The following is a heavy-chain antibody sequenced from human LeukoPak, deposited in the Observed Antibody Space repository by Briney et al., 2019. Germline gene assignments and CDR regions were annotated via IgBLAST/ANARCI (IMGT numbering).Heavy chain of an antibody. CDR1: GFTFSSYG. V-gene: IGHV3-33*01. CDR2: IFYDGSHN. CDR3: AGGTYALVF. D-gene: IGHD3-16*01. Sequence: GGSLRLSCAASGFTFSSYGMHWVRQAPGKGLESVALIFYDGSHNYYADSVKGRFTISRENSKNTLYLQMNSLRAEDTAVYYCAGGTYALVFWVQGTLVTVSS. J-gene: IGHJ4*02.